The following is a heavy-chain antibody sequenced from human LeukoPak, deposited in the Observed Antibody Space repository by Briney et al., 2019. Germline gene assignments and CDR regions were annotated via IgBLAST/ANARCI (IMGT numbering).Heavy chain of an antibody. Sequence: SETLSLTCAVYGGSFSAYYWSWIRQPPGKGLEWIGEINHSGSTNYNPSLKSRVNISVDTSRNQFSLKLSSVTAADTAVYYCARVSRLWWARDIWGQGTMVTVSS. D-gene: IGHD2-21*01. CDR1: GGSFSAYY. CDR3: ARVSRLWWARDI. V-gene: IGHV4-34*01. J-gene: IGHJ3*02. CDR2: INHSGST.